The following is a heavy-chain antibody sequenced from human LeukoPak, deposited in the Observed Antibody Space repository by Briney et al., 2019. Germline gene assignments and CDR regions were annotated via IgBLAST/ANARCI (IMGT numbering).Heavy chain of an antibody. CDR3: ASTSYLAYCGGDCYFFDY. CDR2: IHHSGST. J-gene: IGHJ4*02. V-gene: IGHV4-38-2*02. CDR1: GGSVSGYY. Sequence: SETLSLTCTVSGGSVSGYYWGWIRQPPGKGLQWIGSIHHSGSTYYNPSLKSRVTISVDTSKNQFSLKLSSVTAADTAVYYCASTSYLAYCGGDCYFFDYWGQGTLVTVSS. D-gene: IGHD2-21*02.